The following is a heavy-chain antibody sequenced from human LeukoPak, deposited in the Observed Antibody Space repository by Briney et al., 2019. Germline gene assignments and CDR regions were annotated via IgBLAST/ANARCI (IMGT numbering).Heavy chain of an antibody. CDR2: ISYDGSNK. V-gene: IGHV3-30-3*01. D-gene: IGHD5-12*01. J-gene: IGHJ4*02. CDR3: ARGPWATLYYFDY. Sequence: GRSQRLSCAASGFTFSSYAMHWVRQAPGKGLEWVAVISYDGSNKYYADSVKGRFTISRDNSKNTLYLQMNSLRAEDTAVYYCARGPWATLYYFDYWGQGTLVTVSS. CDR1: GFTFSSYA.